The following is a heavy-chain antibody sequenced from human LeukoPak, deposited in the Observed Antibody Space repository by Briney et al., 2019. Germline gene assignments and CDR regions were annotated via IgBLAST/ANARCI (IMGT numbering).Heavy chain of an antibody. Sequence: SETLSLTCTVSGDSISTYYWSWIRQPAGEGLEWIGRIYTSGSTSYNPSLKSRVTMSLDTSKNLFSLRLTSVTAADTAVYYCARKAKVATYFDYWGQGILVTVSS. CDR2: IYTSGST. D-gene: IGHD2-15*01. CDR1: GDSISTYY. J-gene: IGHJ4*02. V-gene: IGHV4-4*07. CDR3: ARKAKVATYFDY.